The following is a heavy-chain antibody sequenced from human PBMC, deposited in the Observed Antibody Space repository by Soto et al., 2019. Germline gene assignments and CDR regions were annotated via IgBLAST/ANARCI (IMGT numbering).Heavy chain of an antibody. Sequence: QVQLQESGPGLVKPSQTLSLTCTVSGGSISSGGYYWSWIRQHPGKGLEWIGYIYYSGSTYYNPSLKSRVTISVDTSKNQFSLKLSSVTAADTAVYYCARDPSSSWPYYFDYWGQGTLVTVSS. D-gene: IGHD6-13*01. CDR3: ARDPSSSWPYYFDY. J-gene: IGHJ4*02. CDR2: IYYSGST. CDR1: GGSISSGGYY. V-gene: IGHV4-31*03.